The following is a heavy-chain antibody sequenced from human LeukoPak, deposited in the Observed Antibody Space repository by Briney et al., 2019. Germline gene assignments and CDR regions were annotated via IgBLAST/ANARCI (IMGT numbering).Heavy chain of an antibody. Sequence: PGGSLRLSCAASGFTFSSYAMNWVRQAPGKGVEWVSVISYTGSSTYYADSVKGRFTISRDNSKNTLYLQMNSLRAEDTAIYYCGKGTVAGTWGNNWFDPWGQGTLVTVSS. V-gene: IGHV3-23*01. CDR1: GFTFSSYA. J-gene: IGHJ5*02. CDR3: GKGTVAGTWGNNWFDP. CDR2: ISYTGSST. D-gene: IGHD3-16*01.